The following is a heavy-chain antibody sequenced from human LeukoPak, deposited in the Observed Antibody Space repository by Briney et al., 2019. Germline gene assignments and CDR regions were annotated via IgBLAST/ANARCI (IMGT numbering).Heavy chain of an antibody. V-gene: IGHV4-4*07. Sequence: PSETLSLTCTVSGGSISSYYWSWIRQPAGKGLEWIGRIYTSGSTNYNPSLKSRVTMSVDTSKNQFSLKLSSVTAADTAVYYCARVFSSSWSRYYYYGMDVWGQGTTVTASS. CDR3: ARVFSSSWSRYYYYGMDV. CDR2: IYTSGST. J-gene: IGHJ6*02. D-gene: IGHD6-13*01. CDR1: GGSISSYY.